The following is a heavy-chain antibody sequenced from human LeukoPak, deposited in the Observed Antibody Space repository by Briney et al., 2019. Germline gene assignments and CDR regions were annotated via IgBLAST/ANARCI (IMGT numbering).Heavy chain of an antibody. CDR3: ARESYSSTGLDV. CDR2: ISSSGSYT. J-gene: IGHJ6*04. V-gene: IGHV3-11*06. D-gene: IGHD6-19*01. Sequence: GGSLRLSCAASGFTFSDYYMSWIRQAPGKGLEWVSYISSSGSYTNYADSVKGRFTISRDNAKNSLYLQMNSLRVEDTAVYYCARESYSSTGLDVWGKGTTVTVSS. CDR1: GFTFSDYY.